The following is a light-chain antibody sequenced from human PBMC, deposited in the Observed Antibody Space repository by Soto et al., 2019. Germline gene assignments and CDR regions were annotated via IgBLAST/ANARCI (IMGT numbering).Light chain of an antibody. CDR3: QQYNIYPLT. V-gene: IGKV1-5*03. Sequence: DIQMTQSPPTLSAFVGGKVTITCRASQNISTWLAWYQQKPGKAPKLLIYKASNLESGVPSRFSGSGAGTEFTLTISSLQPDDFATYHCQQYNIYPLTFGGGTQVEVK. CDR2: KAS. CDR1: QNISTW. J-gene: IGKJ4*01.